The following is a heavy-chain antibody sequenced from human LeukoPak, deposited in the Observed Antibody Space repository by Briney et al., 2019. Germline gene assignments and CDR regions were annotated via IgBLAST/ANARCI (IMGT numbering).Heavy chain of an antibody. V-gene: IGHV4-59*01. J-gene: IGHJ3*02. CDR2: IYYSGST. CDR3: ARLRGYSGYGPGAFGI. CDR1: GGSISSYY. D-gene: IGHD5-12*01. Sequence: SETLSLTCTVSGGSISSYYWSWIRQPPGKGLEWIGYIYYSGSTNYNPSLKSRVTISVDTSKNQFSLKLSSVTAADTAVYYCARLRGYSGYGPGAFGIWGQGTMVTVSS.